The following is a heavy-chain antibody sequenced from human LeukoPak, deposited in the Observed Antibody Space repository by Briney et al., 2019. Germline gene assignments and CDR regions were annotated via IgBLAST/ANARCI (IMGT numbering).Heavy chain of an antibody. V-gene: IGHV3-11*04. J-gene: IGHJ4*02. Sequence: GGSLRLSCAASGFTFSDYYMSWIRQAPGKGLEWVSYISSSGNSTYYSDSVRGRFTISRDNAKNSMHLQMKSLRAEDTAVYYCARDGGSSWYFDYWGQGTLATVSS. CDR2: ISSSGNST. D-gene: IGHD6-13*01. CDR1: GFTFSDYY. CDR3: ARDGGSSWYFDY.